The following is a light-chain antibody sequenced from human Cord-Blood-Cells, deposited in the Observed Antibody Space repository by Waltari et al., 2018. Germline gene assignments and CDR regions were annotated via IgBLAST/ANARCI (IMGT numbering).Light chain of an antibody. Sequence: QSVLTQPPSVSGAPGQRVTISCTGSSSNIGAGYDVHWYQQLPGTAPKLLIYGNRNRPSGVPDRSSGSKSGTAASLAITGLQAEDEADYYCQSYDSSLSGSYVFGTGTKVTVL. V-gene: IGLV1-40*01. CDR2: GNR. CDR1: SSNIGAGYD. J-gene: IGLJ1*01. CDR3: QSYDSSLSGSYV.